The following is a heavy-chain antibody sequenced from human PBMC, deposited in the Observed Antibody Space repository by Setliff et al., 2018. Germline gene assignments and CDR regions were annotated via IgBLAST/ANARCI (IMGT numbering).Heavy chain of an antibody. Sequence: PGGSLRLSCAASGFTFSTYEMNWVRQAPGKGLEWVSYISSDGSTVFYADSVKGRFTISRDNAKNSLYLQMNSLRAEDTAVYYCARMITNPINWFDLWGQGTLVTVSS. J-gene: IGHJ5*02. V-gene: IGHV3-48*03. D-gene: IGHD2-8*01. CDR2: ISSDGSTV. CDR1: GFTFSTYE. CDR3: ARMITNPINWFDL.